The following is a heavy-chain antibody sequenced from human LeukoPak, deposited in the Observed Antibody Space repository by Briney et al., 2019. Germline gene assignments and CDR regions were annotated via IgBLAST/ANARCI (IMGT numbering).Heavy chain of an antibody. CDR3: ARDRGPGATPTY. D-gene: IGHD1-26*01. Sequence: SETLSLTCTVSGYSISSGYYWGWIRQPPGKGLEWIGSIYHSGSTYYNPSLKSRVTISVDTSKNQFSLKLSSATAADTAVYYCARDRGPGATPTYWGQGTLVTVSS. CDR2: IYHSGST. V-gene: IGHV4-38-2*02. J-gene: IGHJ4*02. CDR1: GYSISSGYY.